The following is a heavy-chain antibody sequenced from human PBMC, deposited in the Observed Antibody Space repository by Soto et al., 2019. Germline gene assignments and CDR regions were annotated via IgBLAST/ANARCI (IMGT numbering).Heavy chain of an antibody. CDR1: GVTVSNNY. Sequence: EVQLVEAGGGLVQPGGSLRLSCAASGVTVSNNYMSWVRQAPGKGLEWVSVISSGGRTYYADSVKGRIIISRDSSKNTLYLQMNSLRADDTAVYYCARDTYDDYRGQGTLVTVSS. CDR3: ARDTYDDY. J-gene: IGHJ4*02. D-gene: IGHD3-3*01. CDR2: ISSGGRT. V-gene: IGHV3-66*01.